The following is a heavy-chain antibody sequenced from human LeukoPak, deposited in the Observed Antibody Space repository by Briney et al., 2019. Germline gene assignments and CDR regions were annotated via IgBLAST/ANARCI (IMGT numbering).Heavy chain of an antibody. Sequence: GGSLRLSCAASGFTFSSYEMNWVRQAPGKVLERVSYMSSRGSIIFYADSVKGRFTISRDNAKNSLYLQMDSLRVEDTAVYYCARGAAGGMYNWFDPWGHGTLVTVSS. V-gene: IGHV3-48*03. CDR1: GFTFSSYE. CDR2: MSSRGSII. D-gene: IGHD6-13*01. CDR3: ARGAAGGMYNWFDP. J-gene: IGHJ5*02.